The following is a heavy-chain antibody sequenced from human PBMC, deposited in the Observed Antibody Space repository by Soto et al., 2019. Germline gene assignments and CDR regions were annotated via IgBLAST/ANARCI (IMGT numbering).Heavy chain of an antibody. V-gene: IGHV4-59*01. CDR3: ASAKSTSPRSLYYYGMEV. Sequence: QVQLQESGPGLVKPSETLSLTCTVSGGSISSYYWSWIRQPPGKGLEWMWYIYYSGRTDYNPSLHIRVTISEDPSKNQCSLKLSSVTAADTAVYYCASAKSTSPRSLYYYGMEVFGQGTTVTVSS. CDR2: IYYSGRT. J-gene: IGHJ6*02. CDR1: GGSISSYY.